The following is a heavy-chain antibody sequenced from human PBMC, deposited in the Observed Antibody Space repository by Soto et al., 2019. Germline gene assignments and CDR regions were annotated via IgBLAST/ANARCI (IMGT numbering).Heavy chain of an antibody. J-gene: IGHJ3*02. Sequence: ASVEVSCKASGGTFSSYAISWVRQAPGQGLEWMGGITPIFGTANYAQKFQGRVTITADKSTSTAYMELSSLRSEDTAVYYCARVRSGSYYKRAFDIWGQGTMVTVSS. CDR3: ARVRSGSYYKRAFDI. D-gene: IGHD1-26*01. CDR1: GGTFSSYA. V-gene: IGHV1-69*06. CDR2: ITPIFGTA.